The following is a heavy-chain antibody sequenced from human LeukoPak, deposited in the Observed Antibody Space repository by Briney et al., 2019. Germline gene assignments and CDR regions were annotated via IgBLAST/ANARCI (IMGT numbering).Heavy chain of an antibody. CDR2: IYYSGST. D-gene: IGHD3-10*01. Sequence: SETLSLTCTVSGGSISSYYWSWIRQPPGKGLEWIGYIYYSGSTNYNPSLKSRVTISVDTSKNQFSLKLSSVTAEDTAVYYCARGRLLWFGELLKFFYYYYGMDVWGQGTTVTVSS. J-gene: IGHJ6*02. V-gene: IGHV4-59*01. CDR1: GGSISSYY. CDR3: ARGRLLWFGELLKFFYYYYGMDV.